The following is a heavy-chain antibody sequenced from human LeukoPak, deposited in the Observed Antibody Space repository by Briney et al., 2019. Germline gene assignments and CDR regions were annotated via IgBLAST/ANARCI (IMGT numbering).Heavy chain of an antibody. CDR3: AKRRDGYTP. D-gene: IGHD5-24*01. CDR1: GGSIGSYY. V-gene: IGHV4-59*01. Sequence: SETLSLTCTVSGGSIGSYYWSWIRQPPGKGLEWIGYIYYSGNTNYNPSLKSRVTISVDTSKNQFSLKLSSVTAADAAVYYCAKRRDGYTPWGQETLVTVSS. CDR2: IYYSGNT. J-gene: IGHJ5*02.